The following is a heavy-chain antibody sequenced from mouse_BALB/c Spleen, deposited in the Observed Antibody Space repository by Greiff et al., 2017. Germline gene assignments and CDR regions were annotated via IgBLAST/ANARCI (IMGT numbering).Heavy chain of an antibody. CDR1: GYSITSDYA. Sequence: EAKLMESGPGLVKPSQSLSLTCTVTGYSITSDYAWNWIRQFPGNKLEWMGYISYSGSTSYNPSLKSRISITRDTSKNQFFLQLNSVTTEDTATYYCARQATATLYAMDYWGQETSVTVSS. D-gene: IGHD1-2*01. CDR2: ISYSGST. CDR3: ARQATATLYAMDY. J-gene: IGHJ4*01. V-gene: IGHV3-2*02.